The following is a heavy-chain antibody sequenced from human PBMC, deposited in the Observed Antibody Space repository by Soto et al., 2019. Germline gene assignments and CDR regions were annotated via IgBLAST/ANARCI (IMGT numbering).Heavy chain of an antibody. CDR1: GGTFSSYT. V-gene: IGHV1-69*08. Sequence: QVQLVQSGAEVKKPGSSVKVSCKASGGTFSSYTISWVRQAPGQGLEWMGRIIPILGIANYAQKFQGRVTITADKSTSTAYMELSSLRSEDTAVYYCARDPGGDYHYFDYWGQGTLVTVSS. CDR3: ARDPGGDYHYFDY. CDR2: IIPILGIA. J-gene: IGHJ4*02. D-gene: IGHD4-17*01.